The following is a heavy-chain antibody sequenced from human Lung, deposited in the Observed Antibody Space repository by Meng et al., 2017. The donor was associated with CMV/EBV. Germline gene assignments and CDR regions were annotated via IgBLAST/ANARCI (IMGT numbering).Heavy chain of an antibody. CDR1: GYTFTSSS. J-gene: IGHJ4*02. CDR3: ARGNGWRFDY. Sequence: QVPVVQSGSELKKPGDSGKGSCQAAGYTFTSSSMNWVRHAPGQGLEWMGWININTGNPTYAQGFTGRFVFSLDTSVSTAYLQIDSLKADDTAVYYCARGNGWRFDYWGQGTLVTVSS. CDR2: ININTGNP. D-gene: IGHD6-19*01. V-gene: IGHV7-4-1*01.